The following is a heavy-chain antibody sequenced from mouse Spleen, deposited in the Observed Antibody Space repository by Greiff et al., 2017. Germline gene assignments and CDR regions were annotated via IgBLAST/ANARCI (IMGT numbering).Heavy chain of an antibody. Sequence: EVKVEESGGGLVKPGGSLKLSCAASGFTFSDYGMHWVRQAPEKGLEWVAYISSGSSTIYYADTVKGRFTISRDNAKNTLFLQMTSLRSEDTAMYYCARGHNLFDYWGQGTTLTVSS. CDR1: GFTFSDYG. D-gene: IGHD1-3*01. CDR3: ARGHNLFDY. V-gene: IGHV5-17*01. CDR2: ISSGSSTI. J-gene: IGHJ2*01.